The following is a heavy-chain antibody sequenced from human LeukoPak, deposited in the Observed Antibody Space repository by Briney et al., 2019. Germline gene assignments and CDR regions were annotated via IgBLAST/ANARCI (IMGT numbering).Heavy chain of an antibody. CDR3: AKGLERESRLDS. V-gene: IGHV3-23*01. Sequence: PGGSLRLSCAASGFTFSSYGMHWVRQAPGKGLEWVSGIRNSDGMTYYADSVRGWFTISTGNSKNTLYLQMNSLRAEDTALYYCAKGLERESRLDSWGQGTLVTVSS. CDR2: IRNSDGMT. D-gene: IGHD1-1*01. CDR1: GFTFSSYG. J-gene: IGHJ4*02.